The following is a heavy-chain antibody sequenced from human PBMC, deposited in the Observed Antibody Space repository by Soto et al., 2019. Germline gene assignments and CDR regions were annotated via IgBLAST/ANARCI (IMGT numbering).Heavy chain of an antibody. J-gene: IGHJ4*02. Sequence: EVQLVESGGGLVQPGGSLRLSCAASGFTFSSYSMNWVRQAPGKGLEWVSYISSSSSTIYYADSVKGRFTISRDNAKNSLYLQMNSLRAEDTAVYYCARSDSSGWYQAVDYWGQGTLVTVSS. V-gene: IGHV3-48*01. CDR2: ISSSSSTI. CDR1: GFTFSSYS. D-gene: IGHD6-19*01. CDR3: ARSDSSGWYQAVDY.